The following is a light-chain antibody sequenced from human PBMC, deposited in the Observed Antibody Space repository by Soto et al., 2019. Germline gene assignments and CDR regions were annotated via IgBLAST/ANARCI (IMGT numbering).Light chain of an antibody. J-gene: IGKJ4*01. Sequence: DIVLTQSPDTLYLSPGERATLSCRASQSVNGNDFAWYQQKPGQAPRLLIFGAFSRATGIPDKFSGSASGRDFTLTIDRLEPEDFAVYYCQQYGRSPLTFGGGTKVEIK. CDR3: QQYGRSPLT. CDR1: QSVNGND. V-gene: IGKV3-20*01. CDR2: GAF.